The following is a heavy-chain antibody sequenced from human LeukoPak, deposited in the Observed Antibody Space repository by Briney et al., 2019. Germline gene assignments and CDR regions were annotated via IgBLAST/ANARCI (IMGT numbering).Heavy chain of an antibody. V-gene: IGHV3-15*01. CDR1: GLPFSNAW. J-gene: IGHJ4*02. CDR3: TTSVYNFFDY. CDR2: IKTKAEGGTT. D-gene: IGHD1-20*01. Sequence: GGSLRLSCAASGLPFSNAWMTWVRQAPGKGLEWVGRIKTKAEGGTTDYAAPVKGRFSISRDDSKNTLYLQMNSLKTEDTAVYYCTTSVYNFFDYWGQGILVTVSS.